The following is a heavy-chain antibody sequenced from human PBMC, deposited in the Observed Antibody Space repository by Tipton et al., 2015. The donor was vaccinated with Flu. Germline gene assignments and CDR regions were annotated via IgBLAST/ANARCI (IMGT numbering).Heavy chain of an antibody. V-gene: IGHV3-9*01. CDR3: AKDMRPSSSLDYFYHSGMDV. CDR2: VNWNSVAM. Sequence: SLRLSCTASGFTFDDFTMHWVRQAPGKGLEWVSSVNWNSVAMDYADSVKGRFTIARDNARNSLYLEMNTLRAEDTALYYCAKDMRPSSSLDYFYHSGMDVWGQGTAVTVSS. J-gene: IGHJ6*02. CDR1: GFTFDDFT. D-gene: IGHD6-6*01.